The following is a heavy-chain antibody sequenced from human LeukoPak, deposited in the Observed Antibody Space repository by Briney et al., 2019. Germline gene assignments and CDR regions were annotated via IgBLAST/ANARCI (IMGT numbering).Heavy chain of an antibody. D-gene: IGHD2-15*01. CDR3: ATGYCSGGSCYPRVGYYGMDV. V-gene: IGHV1-18*01. J-gene: IGHJ6*02. CDR1: GYTFTSYG. Sequence: ASVKVSCKASGYTFTSYGISWVRQAPGQGLEWMGWISAYNGNTNYAQKLQGRVTMTTDTSTSTAYMELRSLRSDDTAVHYCATGYCSGGSCYPRVGYYGMDVWGQGTTVTVSS. CDR2: ISAYNGNT.